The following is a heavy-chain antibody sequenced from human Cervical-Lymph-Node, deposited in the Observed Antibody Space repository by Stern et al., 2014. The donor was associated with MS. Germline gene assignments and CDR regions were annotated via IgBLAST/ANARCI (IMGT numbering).Heavy chain of an antibody. CDR2: IVVGSGKT. J-gene: IGHJ3*02. CDR3: AAGDTVAMLGTAIDAFDI. D-gene: IGHD4-17*01. Sequence: QLGQSGPEVKKPGSSVKVSCKASGFTFSNSGVQWVRQTRGQRLEWIGWIVVGSGKTNYATKVQERVTITRDRSTSTAYMEMRSLRSEDTAVFYWAAGDTVAMLGTAIDAFDIWGQGTMVTVSS. V-gene: IGHV1-58*01. CDR1: GFTFSNSG.